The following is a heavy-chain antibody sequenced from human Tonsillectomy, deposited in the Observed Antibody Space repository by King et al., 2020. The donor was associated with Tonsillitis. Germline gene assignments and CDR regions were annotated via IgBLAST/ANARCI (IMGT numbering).Heavy chain of an antibody. J-gene: IGHJ5*02. CDR2: IYYSGST. V-gene: IGHV4-30-4*07. Sequence: VQLQESGPGLVKPSQTLSLTCAVSGGSISSGGYSWSWIRQPPGKGLEWIGYIYYSGSTYYNPSLKSRVTISVDTSKNQFSLKLSSVTAADTAVYYCARGCTIFPNWFDPWGQGTLVTVSS. CDR3: ARGCTIFPNWFDP. CDR1: GGSISSGGYS. D-gene: IGHD3-3*01.